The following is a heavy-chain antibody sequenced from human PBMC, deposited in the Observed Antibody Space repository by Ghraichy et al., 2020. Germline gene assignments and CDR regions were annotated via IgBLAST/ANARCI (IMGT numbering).Heavy chain of an antibody. Sequence: ASVKVSCKASGYTFTGYYMHWVRQAPGQGLEWMGWINPNSGGTNYAQKFQGRVTMTRDTSISTAYMELSRLRSDDTAVYYCARLDWDLAAASGYWGQGTLVTVSS. J-gene: IGHJ4*02. CDR3: ARLDWDLAAASGY. CDR1: GYTFTGYY. V-gene: IGHV1-2*02. CDR2: INPNSGGT. D-gene: IGHD6-13*01.